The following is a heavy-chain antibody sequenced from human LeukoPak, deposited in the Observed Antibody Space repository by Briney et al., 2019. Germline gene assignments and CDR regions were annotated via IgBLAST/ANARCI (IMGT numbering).Heavy chain of an antibody. CDR2: INSDGSTT. J-gene: IGHJ4*02. Sequence: GRSLRLSCAASGFTFSSYAMHWVRQAPGKGLVWVSRINSDGSTTAYADFVKGRFTISRDNAKNTLYLQVNSLRAEDTAVYYCARVGQAGWSGYPLDSWGQGTLVTVSS. CDR1: GFTFSSYA. CDR3: ARVGQAGWSGYPLDS. V-gene: IGHV3-74*01. D-gene: IGHD5-12*01.